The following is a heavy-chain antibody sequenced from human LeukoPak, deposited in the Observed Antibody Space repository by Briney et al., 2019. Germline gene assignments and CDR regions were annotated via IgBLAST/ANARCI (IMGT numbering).Heavy chain of an antibody. V-gene: IGHV3-64*01. J-gene: IGHJ5*02. D-gene: IGHD6-19*01. CDR3: ARGQARLAWFDP. CDR1: GFTFTTYW. CDR2: ISSNGGST. Sequence: GGSLRLSCAASGFTFTTYWMTWVRQAPGKGLEYVSAISSNGGSTYYANSVKGRFTISRDNSKNTLYLQMGSLRAEDMAVYYCARGQARLAWFDPWGQGTLVTVSS.